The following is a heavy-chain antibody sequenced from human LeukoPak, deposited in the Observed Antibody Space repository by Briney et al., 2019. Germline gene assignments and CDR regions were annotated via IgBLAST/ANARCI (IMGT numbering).Heavy chain of an antibody. Sequence: SETLSLTCAVSGYSISSGYYWGWIRQPPGKGLGWIGSIYHSGSTYYNPSLKSRVTISVDTSKNQFSLKLSSVTAADTAVYYCARRDTNYGDYVGYFDYLGQGTLVTVSS. CDR1: GYSISSGYY. CDR3: ARRDTNYGDYVGYFDY. J-gene: IGHJ4*02. V-gene: IGHV4-38-2*01. CDR2: IYHSGST. D-gene: IGHD4-17*01.